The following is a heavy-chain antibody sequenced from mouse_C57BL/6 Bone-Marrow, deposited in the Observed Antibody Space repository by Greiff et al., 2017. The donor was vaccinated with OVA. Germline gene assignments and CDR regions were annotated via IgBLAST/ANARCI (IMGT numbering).Heavy chain of an antibody. D-gene: IGHD1-1*02. CDR3: ARWSASVVDY. CDR2: INPGSGGT. CDR1: GYAFTNYL. J-gene: IGHJ2*01. V-gene: IGHV1-54*01. Sequence: QVQLKESGAELVRPGTSVKVSCKASGYAFTNYLIEWVKQRPGQGLEWIGVINPGSGGTNYNEKFKGKATLTADKYSSTAYMQLSSLTSEGSAVDFCARWSASVVDYWGQGTTLTVSS.